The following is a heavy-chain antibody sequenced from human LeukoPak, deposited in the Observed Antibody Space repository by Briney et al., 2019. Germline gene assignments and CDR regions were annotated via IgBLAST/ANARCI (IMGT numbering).Heavy chain of an antibody. CDR3: ARPSQGTTGAFDI. J-gene: IGHJ3*02. V-gene: IGHV1-2*02. D-gene: IGHD1-1*01. CDR2: INPNSGGT. Sequence: ASVKVSCKASGYTFTGYYMHWVRQAPGQGLEWMGWINPNSGGTNYAQKFQGRVTMTRDTSISTAYMELSRLRSDDTAVYYCARPSQGTTGAFDIWGQGTMVTVSS. CDR1: GYTFTGYY.